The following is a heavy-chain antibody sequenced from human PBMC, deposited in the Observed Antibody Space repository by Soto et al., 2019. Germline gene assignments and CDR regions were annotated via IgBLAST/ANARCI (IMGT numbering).Heavy chain of an antibody. J-gene: IGHJ4*02. CDR3: ARVGGFGATTIDY. CDR2: IYYSGST. V-gene: IGHV4-30-4*01. Sequence: QVQLQESGPGLEKPSQTLSLTCTVSGGSIGSADYYWSWIRQPPGKGLEWIGYIYYSGSTYYNPSLKSRVTISVDTSKNQFSLKLSSVTAADTAVYYCARVGGFGATTIDYWGQGTLVTVSS. D-gene: IGHD3-10*01. CDR1: GGSIGSADYY.